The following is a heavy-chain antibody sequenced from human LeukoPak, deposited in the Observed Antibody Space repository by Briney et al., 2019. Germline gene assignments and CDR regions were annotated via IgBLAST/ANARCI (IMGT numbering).Heavy chain of an antibody. D-gene: IGHD6-6*01. J-gene: IGHJ3*02. V-gene: IGHV4-59*01. CDR3: ARGGSSEQDDAFDI. CDR2: IYYSGST. Sequence: SETLSLTCTVSGGSISSYYWSWIRQPPGKGLEWIGYIYYSGSTNYNPSLKSRVTISVDTSKNQFSPKLSSVTAADTAVYYCARGGSSEQDDAFDIWGQGTMVTVSS. CDR1: GGSISSYY.